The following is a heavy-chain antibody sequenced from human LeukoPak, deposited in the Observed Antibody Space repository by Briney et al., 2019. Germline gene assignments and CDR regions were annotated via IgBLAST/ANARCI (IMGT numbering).Heavy chain of an antibody. V-gene: IGHV3-20*04. CDR1: GFTFDDYG. Sequence: GGSLRLSCAASGFTFDDYGMSWVRQAPGKGLEWVSGINWNGGSTGYADSVKGRFTISRDNAKNSLYLQMNSLRAEDTALYYCARGYCSSTSCHFDYWGQGTLVTVSS. CDR3: ARGYCSSTSCHFDY. J-gene: IGHJ4*02. D-gene: IGHD2-2*01. CDR2: INWNGGST.